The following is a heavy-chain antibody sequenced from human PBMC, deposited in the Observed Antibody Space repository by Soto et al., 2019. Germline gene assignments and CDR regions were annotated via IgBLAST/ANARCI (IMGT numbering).Heavy chain of an antibody. CDR1: GYAFSGYY. J-gene: IGHJ4*02. Sequence: GASVKVSCKAFGYAFSGYYMHWVRQAPGQGLEWMGWINPNSGGTNYAQKFQGRVTMTRDTSINTAYMELSRLRSDDTAVYYCARAKLGYCSGGTCYDFDYWGQGTLVTVSS. CDR2: INPNSGGT. V-gene: IGHV1-2*02. D-gene: IGHD2-15*01. CDR3: ARAKLGYCSGGTCYDFDY.